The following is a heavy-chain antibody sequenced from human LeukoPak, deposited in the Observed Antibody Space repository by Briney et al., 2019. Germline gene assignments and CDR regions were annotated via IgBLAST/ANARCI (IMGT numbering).Heavy chain of an antibody. J-gene: IGHJ4*02. Sequence: SETLSLTCTVSGGSISSGGYYWSWIRQHPGKGLEWIGYIYYSGSTYYNPSLKSRVTISVDTSKNQFSLKLSSVTAADTAVYYCARGYGDSSPNDYWGQGTPVTVSS. V-gene: IGHV4-31*03. CDR1: GGSISSGGYY. CDR3: ARGYGDSSPNDY. CDR2: IYYSGST. D-gene: IGHD4-17*01.